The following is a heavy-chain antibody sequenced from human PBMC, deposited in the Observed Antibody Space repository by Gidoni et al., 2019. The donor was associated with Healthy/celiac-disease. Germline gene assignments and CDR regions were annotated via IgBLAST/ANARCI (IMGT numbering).Heavy chain of an antibody. CDR1: GGSFSGYY. J-gene: IGHJ4*02. CDR3: ARERPGRAIDY. CDR2: INHSGST. Sequence: QVQLQQWGAGLLKPSETLSLTCAVYGGSFSGYYWSWIRQPPGKGLEWIGEINHSGSTNYNPSLKSRVTISVDTSKNQYSLKLSSVTAADTAVYYCARERPGRAIDYWGQGTLVTVSS. V-gene: IGHV4-34*01.